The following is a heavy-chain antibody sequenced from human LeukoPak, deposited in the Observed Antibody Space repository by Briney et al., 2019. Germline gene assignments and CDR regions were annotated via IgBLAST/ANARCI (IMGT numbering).Heavy chain of an antibody. CDR2: ISGSGGST. D-gene: IGHD6-13*01. CDR3: AKERLSSWYFPADY. Sequence: GGSLRLSCAASGVTFSSYGMSRVRQAPGKGLEWVSAISGSGGSTYYADSVKGRFTISRDNSKNTLYLQMNSLRAEDTAVYYCAKERLSSWYFPADYWGQGTLVTVSS. V-gene: IGHV3-23*01. CDR1: GVTFSSYG. J-gene: IGHJ4*02.